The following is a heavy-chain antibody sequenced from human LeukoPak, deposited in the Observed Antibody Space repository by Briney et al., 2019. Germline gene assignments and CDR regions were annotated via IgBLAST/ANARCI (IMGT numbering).Heavy chain of an antibody. Sequence: PGGSLRLSCEASGFNFHNFAMHWVRQAPGKGLEWVAVISNDERNKYYTDSVKGRFTISRDNSKNTLYLQMNSLRAEDTAVYYCARDLVLLWFGELGGYYYGMDVWGQGTTVTVSS. CDR3: ARDLVLLWFGELGGYYYGMDV. D-gene: IGHD3-10*01. CDR1: GFNFHNFA. J-gene: IGHJ6*02. V-gene: IGHV3-30*04. CDR2: ISNDERNK.